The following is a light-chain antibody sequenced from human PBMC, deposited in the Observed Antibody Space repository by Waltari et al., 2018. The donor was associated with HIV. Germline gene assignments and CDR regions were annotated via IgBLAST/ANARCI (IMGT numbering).Light chain of an antibody. CDR2: SAS. CDR1: QSVSTN. CDR3: QHYNNRPPLT. J-gene: IGKJ5*01. Sequence: ATLSVSPGERATLSCRASQSVSTNLAWYQQKPGQAPRLLIFSASARAAGIPARFSGSGSGTDFTLTISSPQSEDSAVYYCQHYNNRPPLTFGQRTRMEI. V-gene: IGKV3-15*01.